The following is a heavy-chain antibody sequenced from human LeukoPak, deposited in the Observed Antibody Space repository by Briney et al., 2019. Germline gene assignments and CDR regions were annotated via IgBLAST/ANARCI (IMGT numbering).Heavy chain of an antibody. CDR3: ARGRRVRSSSWSPNWFDP. Sequence: PSEALSLTCGVFGGFFSGYYWSWIRQTPGKGREGIGEIDHRGSTNYNPSLKSRVTMSGDTSKTQFSVKLTSVTAADTAVYYCARGRRVRSSSWSPNWFDPWGQGTLVTVSS. CDR2: IDHRGST. D-gene: IGHD6-13*01. CDR1: GGFFSGYY. J-gene: IGHJ5*02. V-gene: IGHV4-34*01.